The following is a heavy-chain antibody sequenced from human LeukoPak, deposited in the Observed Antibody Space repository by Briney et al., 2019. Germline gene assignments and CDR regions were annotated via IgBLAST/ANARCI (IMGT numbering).Heavy chain of an antibody. CDR3: AKGRGRLGELSPP. J-gene: IGHJ3*01. CDR2: IGYDGSKI. D-gene: IGHD3-16*02. Sequence: GGSLRLSCAASGFTFSRSGMHWVRQAPGKGLEWVTFIGYDGSKIYYADSVRGRFTISRDNSKNTLYLQVNSLRAEDTAVYYCAKGRGRLGELSPPWGQGTMVTVSS. CDR1: GFTFSRSG. V-gene: IGHV3-30*02.